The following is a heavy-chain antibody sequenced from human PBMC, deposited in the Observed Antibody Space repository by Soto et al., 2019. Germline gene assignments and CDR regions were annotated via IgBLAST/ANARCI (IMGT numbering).Heavy chain of an antibody. D-gene: IGHD2-2*01. V-gene: IGHV1-8*01. J-gene: IGHJ4*02. Sequence: ASVKVSCKASGYTFTSYDINWVRQATGQGLEWMGWMNPNSGNTGYAQKFQGRVTMTRNTSISTAYTELSSLRSEDTAVYYCARDVGSHIVVVPAAIAPLFDYWGQGTLVTVSS. CDR2: MNPNSGNT. CDR1: GYTFTSYD. CDR3: ARDVGSHIVVVPAAIAPLFDY.